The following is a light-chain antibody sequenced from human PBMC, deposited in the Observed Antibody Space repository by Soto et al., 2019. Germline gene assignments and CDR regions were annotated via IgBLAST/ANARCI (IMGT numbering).Light chain of an antibody. Sequence: EIVLRQSPATLSLSPGERATLSCRASRSVSRYLAWYQQKPGQAPRLLIYDTSYRAAGIPDRFSGSGSATDFTITIRSLEPEDSAVYYCQQRSTWITFGQGTRLEIK. CDR2: DTS. CDR3: QQRSTWIT. V-gene: IGKV3-11*01. J-gene: IGKJ5*01. CDR1: RSVSRY.